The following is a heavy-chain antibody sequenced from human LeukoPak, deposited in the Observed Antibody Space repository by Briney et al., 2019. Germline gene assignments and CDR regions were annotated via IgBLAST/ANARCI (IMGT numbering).Heavy chain of an antibody. CDR2: IRSKAYGGTT. J-gene: IGHJ4*02. D-gene: IGHD6-13*01. V-gene: IGHV3-49*03. Sequence: PGRSLRLSCTASGFTFGDYAMSWFRQAPGKGLEWVGFIRSKAYGGTTEYAASVKGRFTISRDDSKNTLYLQMNSLKTEDTAVYYCVLGNTWYFYWGQGTLVTVSS. CDR3: VLGNTWYFY. CDR1: GFTFGDYA.